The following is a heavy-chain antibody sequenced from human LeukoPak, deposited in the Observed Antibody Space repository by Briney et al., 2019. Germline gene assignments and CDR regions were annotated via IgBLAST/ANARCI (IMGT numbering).Heavy chain of an antibody. J-gene: IGHJ4*02. CDR1: GFTFSSYE. CDR3: ARDRGSGWYNY. CDR2: ISSSGSTI. Sequence: GGSLRLSCAASGFTFSSYEMNWVRQAPGKGLEWVSYISSSGSTIYYADSVKGRFTISRDNAKKSLYLQMNSLRAEDTAVYYCARDRGSGWYNYWGQGTLVTVSS. V-gene: IGHV3-48*03. D-gene: IGHD6-19*01.